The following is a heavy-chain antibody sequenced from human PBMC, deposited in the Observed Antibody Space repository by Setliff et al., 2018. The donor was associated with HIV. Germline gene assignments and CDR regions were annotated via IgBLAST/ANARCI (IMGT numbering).Heavy chain of an antibody. J-gene: IGHJ4*02. D-gene: IGHD2-15*01. Sequence: PGGSLRLSCAASGFSFSTSWMAWVRQAPGKGLEWVAKKKGDGSERYYVGSVKGRLTISRDNAKNSLYLQMNSLRAEDTAVYYCAKDTGGSLDYWGQGTLVTVSS. CDR3: AKDTGGSLDY. CDR2: KKGDGSER. CDR1: GFSFSTSW. V-gene: IGHV3-7*01.